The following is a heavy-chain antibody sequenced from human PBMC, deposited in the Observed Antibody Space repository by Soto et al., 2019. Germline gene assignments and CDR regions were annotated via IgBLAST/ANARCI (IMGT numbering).Heavy chain of an antibody. V-gene: IGHV4-31*03. Sequence: SETLSLTCTVSGGSISSGGYYWSWIRQHPGKGLEWIGYIYYSGSTYYNPSLKSRVTISVDTSKNQFSLKLSSVTAADAAVYCCAREGRYFDSAYVRFDPWGQGTLVTVSS. CDR2: IYYSGST. J-gene: IGHJ5*02. CDR1: GGSISSGGYY. CDR3: AREGRYFDSAYVRFDP. D-gene: IGHD3-9*01.